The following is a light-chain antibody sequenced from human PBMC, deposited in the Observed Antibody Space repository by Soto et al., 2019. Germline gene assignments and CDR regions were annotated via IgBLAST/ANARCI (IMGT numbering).Light chain of an antibody. J-gene: IGLJ1*01. CDR1: SSNIGSNT. Sequence: QSVLTQPPSASGTPGQRVTISCSGSSSNIGSNTVNWYQQLPGTAPKLLIYTDYQRPSGVPGRFSGSKSGTSASLAISGLQSEDEADYYCAAWDDSQTAYVFGTGTKLTVL. CDR3: AAWDDSQTAYV. CDR2: TDY. V-gene: IGLV1-44*01.